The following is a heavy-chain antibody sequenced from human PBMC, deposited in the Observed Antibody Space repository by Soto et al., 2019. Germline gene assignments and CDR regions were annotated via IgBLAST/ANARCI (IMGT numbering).Heavy chain of an antibody. J-gene: IGHJ5*02. CDR3: ATRGSIVLVPAARSWFDP. CDR2: FDPEDGET. CDR1: GYTLTELS. Sequence: QVQLVQSGAEVKKPGASVKVSCKVSGYTLTELSMHWVRQAPGKGLEWMGGFDPEDGETIYAQKFQGRVTMTEDTSTDTAYMELGSRRSEDTAVYYCATRGSIVLVPAARSWFDPWGQGTLVTVSS. D-gene: IGHD2-2*01. V-gene: IGHV1-24*01.